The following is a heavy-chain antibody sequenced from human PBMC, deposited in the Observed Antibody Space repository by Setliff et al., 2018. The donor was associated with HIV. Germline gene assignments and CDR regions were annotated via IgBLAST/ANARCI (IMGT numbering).Heavy chain of an antibody. V-gene: IGHV1-18*01. Sequence: ASVKVSCKASGYTFTSYGISWVRQAPGQGLEWMGWISAYNGNTNYAQKLQDRVTMTTDTSTSTAYMELSSLRSEDTAVYYCARAAYGDQVYGMDVWGQGTTVTVSS. CDR3: ARAAYGDQVYGMDV. D-gene: IGHD4-17*01. CDR1: GYTFTSYG. CDR2: ISAYNGNT. J-gene: IGHJ6*02.